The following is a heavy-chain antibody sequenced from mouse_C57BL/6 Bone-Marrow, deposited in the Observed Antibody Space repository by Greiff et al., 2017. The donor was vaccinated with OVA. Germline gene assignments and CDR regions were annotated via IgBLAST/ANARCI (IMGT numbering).Heavy chain of an antibody. J-gene: IGHJ1*03. CDR1: GYTFTSYG. CDR2: IYPRSGNT. Sequence: QVQLQQSGAELARPGASVKLSCKASGYTFTSYGISWVKQRPGQGLEWIGEIYPRSGNTYYNEKFKGKATLTADKSSSTAYMELRSLTSEDSAVYFCARSLVYYCWSSYWYVDVWGTGTTVTVSS. CDR3: ARSLVYYCWSSYWYVDV. D-gene: IGHD1-1*01. V-gene: IGHV1-81*01.